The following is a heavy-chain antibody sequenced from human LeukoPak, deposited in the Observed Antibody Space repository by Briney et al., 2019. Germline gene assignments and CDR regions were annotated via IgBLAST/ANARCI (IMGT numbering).Heavy chain of an antibody. Sequence: SETLSLTCAVYGGSFSDYYWSWIRQPPGKGLEWIGEINHSGSTSYNPSLKSRVTISVDTSKNQFSLKLNSVTAADTAVYYCARFPGGAEYRHYYYTDVWGKGTTVTISS. CDR1: GGSFSDYY. CDR2: INHSGST. V-gene: IGHV4-34*01. J-gene: IGHJ6*03. D-gene: IGHD1-14*01. CDR3: ARFPGGAEYRHYYYTDV.